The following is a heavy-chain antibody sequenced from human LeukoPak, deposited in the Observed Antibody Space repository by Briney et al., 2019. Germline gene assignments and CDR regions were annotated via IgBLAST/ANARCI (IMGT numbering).Heavy chain of an antibody. Sequence: GASVRVSYKASGYPFAIYGISWVRQAPGQGLEGMGWISAYKGNTKYAQKLQGRVNIKRDTSTSTAYMELRSLRSDDTAVYYCARAVDTAMVTCDYWGQGTLVTVSS. V-gene: IGHV1-18*01. J-gene: IGHJ4*02. CDR2: ISAYKGNT. CDR3: ARAVDTAMVTCDY. CDR1: GYPFAIYG. D-gene: IGHD5-18*01.